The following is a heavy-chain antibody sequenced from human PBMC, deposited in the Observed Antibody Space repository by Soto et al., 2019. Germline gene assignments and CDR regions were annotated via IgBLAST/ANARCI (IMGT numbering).Heavy chain of an antibody. V-gene: IGHV3-23*01. CDR2: ISGSGGST. Sequence: PGGSLRLSCAASGFTFSSYAMSWVRQAPGKGLEWVSAISGSGGSTYYADSVKGRFTISRDNSKHTLYLQMNSLRAEDTAVYYCAKDSAGIASGQLWFPWGQGTLVTVSS. J-gene: IGHJ5*02. CDR1: GFTFSSYA. D-gene: IGHD5-18*01. CDR3: AKDSAGIASGQLWFP.